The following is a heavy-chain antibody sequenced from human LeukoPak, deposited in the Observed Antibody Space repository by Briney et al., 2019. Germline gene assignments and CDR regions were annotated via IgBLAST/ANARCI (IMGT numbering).Heavy chain of an antibody. V-gene: IGHV3-23*01. CDR3: ARIGVAGANSDY. D-gene: IGHD6-19*01. CDR1: GFSFSSFA. J-gene: IGHJ4*02. Sequence: GGSLRLSCAASGFSFSSFAMTWVRQAPGKGLEWVSAISGGGVGTYYADSVKGRFTISRDNSKNTLHLQMNSLRADDTAVYYCARIGVAGANSDYWGQRTLVTVSS. CDR2: ISGGGVGT.